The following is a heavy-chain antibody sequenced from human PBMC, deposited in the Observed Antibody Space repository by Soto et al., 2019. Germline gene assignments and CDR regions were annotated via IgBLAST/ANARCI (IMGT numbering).Heavy chain of an antibody. Sequence: QLQLQESGPGLVKPSETLSLTCTVSGGSISSSSYYWGWIRQPPGKGLEWIGSIYYSGSTYYNPSLKSRVTISVDTSKKQFSLKLSSVTAADTAVYYCARESTVVIGGNWFDPWGQGTLVTVSS. CDR1: GGSISSSSYY. CDR3: ARESTVVIGGNWFDP. J-gene: IGHJ5*02. V-gene: IGHV4-39*02. CDR2: IYYSGST. D-gene: IGHD2-21*01.